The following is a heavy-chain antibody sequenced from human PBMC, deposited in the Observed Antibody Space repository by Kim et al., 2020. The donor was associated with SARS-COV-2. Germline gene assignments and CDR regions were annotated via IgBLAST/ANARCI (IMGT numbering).Heavy chain of an antibody. CDR2: I. D-gene: IGHD4-17*01. Sequence: IDYADSEKGRFTISRDNAMNSLYLQMNSLRPEDSAFYYCANLAVRTDSESWGPGTLVTVSS. CDR3: ANLAVRTDSES. J-gene: IGHJ4*02. V-gene: IGHV3-9*01.